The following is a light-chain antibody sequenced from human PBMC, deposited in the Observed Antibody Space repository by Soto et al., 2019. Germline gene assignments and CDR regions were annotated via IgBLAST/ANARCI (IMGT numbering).Light chain of an antibody. CDR3: GTWDSSLSAGGV. Sequence: QSVLTQPPSVSAAPGQKVTISCSGSSSNIGNNYVSWYQQLPGTAPKLLIYDNNKRPSGIPDRFSGSKSGTSATLGITGLQTGDEADYYCGTWDSSLSAGGVFGGGTKLHRP. J-gene: IGLJ3*02. CDR1: SSNIGNNY. CDR2: DNN. V-gene: IGLV1-51*01.